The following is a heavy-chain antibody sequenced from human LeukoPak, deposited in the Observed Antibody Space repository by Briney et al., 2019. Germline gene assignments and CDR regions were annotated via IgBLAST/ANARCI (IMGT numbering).Heavy chain of an antibody. J-gene: IGHJ4*02. V-gene: IGHV4-59*01. CDR2: IHYNGGT. Sequence: SETLSLMCSVSVGSMRGYYWRWNRDPPGKAREWIGSIHYNGGTDHHPSLKTRVSISLDTSRSQFSLKLGSVTAADTAVYYCARGRVPGYWGQGALVTVS. CDR1: VGSMRGYY. D-gene: IGHD3-9*01. CDR3: ARGRVPGY.